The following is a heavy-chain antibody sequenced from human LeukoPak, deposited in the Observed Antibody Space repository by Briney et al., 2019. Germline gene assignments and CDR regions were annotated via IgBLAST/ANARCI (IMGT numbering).Heavy chain of an antibody. D-gene: IGHD6-19*01. CDR3: ARMGSGWSFDY. CDR2: INHSGST. J-gene: IGHJ4*02. Sequence: SETLSLTCTVSGGSISSSSYYWSWIRQPPGKGLEWIGEINHSGSTNYNPSLKSRVTISVDTSKNQFPLKLSSVTAADTAVYYCARMGSGWSFDYWGQGTLVTVSS. CDR1: GGSISSSSYY. V-gene: IGHV4-39*06.